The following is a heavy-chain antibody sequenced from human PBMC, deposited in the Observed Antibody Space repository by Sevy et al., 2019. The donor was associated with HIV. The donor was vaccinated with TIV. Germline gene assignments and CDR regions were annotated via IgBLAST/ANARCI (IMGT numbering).Heavy chain of an antibody. CDR3: AREGFTKPHDN. CDR1: GFTFSKYS. CDR2: LSFGCGEI. V-gene: IGHV3-23*01. J-gene: IGHJ4*02. Sequence: GGSMRLSCAASGFTFSKYSMSWVRQPPGKGLEWVSTLSFGCGEINHADSVKGRFTISRDNSKNSLYLQMNNLRAEDTAVYYWAREGFTKPHDNGGQGTLVTVSS. D-gene: IGHD2-8*01.